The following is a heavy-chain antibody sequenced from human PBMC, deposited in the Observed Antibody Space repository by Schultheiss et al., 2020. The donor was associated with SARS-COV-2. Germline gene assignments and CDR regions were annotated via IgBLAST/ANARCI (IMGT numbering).Heavy chain of an antibody. Sequence: SETLSLTCAVYGGSFSGYYWSWIRQPPGKGLEWIGEIYHSGSTNYNPSLKSRVTISVDTSKNQFSLKLSSVTAADTAVYYCARDRGGWGFDYWGQGTLVTVSS. V-gene: IGHV4-34*01. CDR2: IYHSGST. J-gene: IGHJ4*02. CDR1: GGSFSGYY. D-gene: IGHD6-19*01. CDR3: ARDRGGWGFDY.